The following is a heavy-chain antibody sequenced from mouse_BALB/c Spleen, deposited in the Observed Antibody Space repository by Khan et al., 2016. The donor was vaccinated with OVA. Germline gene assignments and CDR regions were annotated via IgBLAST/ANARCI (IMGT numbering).Heavy chain of an antibody. D-gene: IGHD2-14*01. CDR2: INTHSGVP. CDR3: ARGGAASYRNDGGAMEY. J-gene: IGHJ4*01. V-gene: IGHV9-4*02. CDR1: GYTFTTAG. Sequence: QIQLVQSGPELKKPGETVRISCKASGYTFTTAGMQWVQKMPGKGLKWIGWINTHSGVPKYAEDFKGRFAFSLETSASTAYLQITNLKNEDTATYFCARGGAASYRNDGGAMEYWGQGTSVTVSS.